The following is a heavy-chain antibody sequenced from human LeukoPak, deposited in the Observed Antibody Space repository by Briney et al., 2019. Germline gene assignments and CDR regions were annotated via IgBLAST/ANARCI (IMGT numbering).Heavy chain of an antibody. J-gene: IGHJ5*02. Sequence: ASVKVSCKASGYTFTSYYMHWVRHAPGQGLEWVGIINPSGGSTSYAQKFQGRVTLTRDTTTRTVYMELSSLRSEDTTLYYSARHGILLWFWESYNWFDPWGQGTLVTVSS. CDR2: INPSGGST. CDR3: ARHGILLWFWESYNWFDP. V-gene: IGHV1-46*01. CDR1: GYTFTSYY. D-gene: IGHD3-10*01.